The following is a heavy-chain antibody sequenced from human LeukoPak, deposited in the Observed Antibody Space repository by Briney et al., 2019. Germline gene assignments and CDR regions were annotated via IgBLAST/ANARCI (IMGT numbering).Heavy chain of an antibody. CDR3: ARVNRYNWFDP. J-gene: IGHJ5*02. CDR1: GFTFRTYA. Sequence: GGSLRLSCAASGFTFRTYAMSWVRQAPGTGLEWVSAISGSGSSTYYADSVKGRFTISRDNSKNTLYLQMNSLRAEDTAVYYCARVNRYNWFDPWGQGTLVTVSS. V-gene: IGHV3-23*01. D-gene: IGHD3-22*01. CDR2: ISGSGSST.